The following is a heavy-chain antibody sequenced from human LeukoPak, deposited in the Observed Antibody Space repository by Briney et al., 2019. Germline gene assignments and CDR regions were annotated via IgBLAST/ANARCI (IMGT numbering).Heavy chain of an antibody. J-gene: IGHJ3*02. D-gene: IGHD3-3*01. CDR1: GGSISSSSYY. CDR2: IYTSGST. Sequence: SETLSLTCTVSGGSISSSSYYWGWIRQPPGKGLEWIGRIYTSGSTNYNPSLKSRVTISVDTSKNQFSLKLSSVTAADTAVYYCARSDFWSGYRSAFDIWGQGTMVTVSS. V-gene: IGHV4-61*02. CDR3: ARSDFWSGYRSAFDI.